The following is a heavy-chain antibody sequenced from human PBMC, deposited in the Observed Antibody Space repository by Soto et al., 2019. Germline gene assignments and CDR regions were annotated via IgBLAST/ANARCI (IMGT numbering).Heavy chain of an antibody. CDR3: ARAYPPDYRSGSRGSFDY. CDR1: GGSVSRGGYF. CDR2: IYYSGST. V-gene: IGHV4-31*03. Sequence: QLQLQESGPGLVKPSQTLSLTCTVSGGSVSRGGYFWNWIRQHPGKGLEWIGYIYYSGSTSYNPSLKNRLSISVDSSKNQFSLRLSSATAADTAVYYCARAYPPDYRSGSRGSFDYWGQGILVTVSA. J-gene: IGHJ4*02. D-gene: IGHD3-3*01.